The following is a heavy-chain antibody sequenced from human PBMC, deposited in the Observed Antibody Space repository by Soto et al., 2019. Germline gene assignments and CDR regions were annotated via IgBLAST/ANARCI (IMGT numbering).Heavy chain of an antibody. D-gene: IGHD6-19*01. J-gene: IGHJ6*02. V-gene: IGHV1-69*13. CDR3: ARVPSNIGIAVVGYGMVI. Sequence: SEEASAKASWGTFISYAIRWVGQTPGQGLEWMGGIIPIFVTANYAQKFQGRVTITADESTSTAYRELSSLRSEDTAGYYCARVPSNIGIAVVGYGMVIWGQGTTLTVS. CDR2: IIPIFVTA. CDR1: WGTFISYA.